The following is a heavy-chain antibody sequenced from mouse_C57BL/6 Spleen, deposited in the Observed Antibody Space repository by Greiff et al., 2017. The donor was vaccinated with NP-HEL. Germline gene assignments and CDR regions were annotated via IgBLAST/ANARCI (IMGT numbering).Heavy chain of an antibody. Sequence: EVHLVESGGGLVQPGGSLSLSCAASGFTFTDYYMSWVRQPPGKALEWLGFIRNKANGYTTEYSASVKGRFTISRDNSQSILYLQMNALRAEDSATYYCARSPMDLRGAMDYWGQGTSVTVSS. V-gene: IGHV7-3*01. J-gene: IGHJ4*01. CDR3: ARSPMDLRGAMDY. CDR1: GFTFTDYY. D-gene: IGHD2-12*01. CDR2: IRNKANGYTT.